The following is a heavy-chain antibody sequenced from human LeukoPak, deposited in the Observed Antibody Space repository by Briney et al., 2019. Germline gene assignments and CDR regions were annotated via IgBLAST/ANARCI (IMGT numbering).Heavy chain of an antibody. Sequence: GGSLRLSCAASGFTFSSYAMSWVRQAPGKGLEWVSAISGSGGSTYYADSVKGRFTISRDNSKNTLCLQMNSLRAEDTAVYYCAKVLNYDFWSGYYTSQAFDIWGQGTMVTVSS. D-gene: IGHD3-3*01. CDR3: AKVLNYDFWSGYYTSQAFDI. V-gene: IGHV3-23*01. CDR1: GFTFSSYA. J-gene: IGHJ3*02. CDR2: ISGSGGST.